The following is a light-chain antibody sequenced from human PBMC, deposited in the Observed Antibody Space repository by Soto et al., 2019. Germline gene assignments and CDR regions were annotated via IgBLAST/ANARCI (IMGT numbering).Light chain of an antibody. CDR3: LQRYSVPLT. CDR2: AAS. V-gene: IGKV1-39*01. CDR1: RSISNY. J-gene: IGKJ4*01. Sequence: DIQMTHSPSSLSASVGDRVTITCRASRSISNYLNWYQQKVGKAPTVLIYAASSLQSGVPSRFSGSGSGTDFTLTISSLQPEDFATYYCLQRYSVPLTFGGGNKVEI.